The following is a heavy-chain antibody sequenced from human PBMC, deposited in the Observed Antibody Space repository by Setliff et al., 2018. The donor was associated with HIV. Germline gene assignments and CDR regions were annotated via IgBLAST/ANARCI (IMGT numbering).Heavy chain of an antibody. CDR1: GGSFSGNY. J-gene: IGHJ4*01. D-gene: IGHD2-21*02. Sequence: SETLSLTCAVYGGSFSGNYWSWIRQTPGKGLEWIGDISHSGSTNYNPSLTSRVTISVDTSKDQFSLRLTSVTAADTAVYFCARGSRSPLVNKFRVTPAFDYWGQGTLVTVSS. V-gene: IGHV4-34*01. CDR2: ISHSGST. CDR3: ARGSRSPLVNKFRVTPAFDY.